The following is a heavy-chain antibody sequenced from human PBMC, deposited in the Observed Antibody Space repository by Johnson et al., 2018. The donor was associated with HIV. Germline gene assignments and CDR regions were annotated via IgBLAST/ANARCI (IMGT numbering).Heavy chain of an antibody. CDR2: IRYDGSNK. Sequence: QVQLVESGGGVVQPGRSLRLSCAASGFIFSSYGMHWVRQAPGKGLEWVAFIRYDGSNKYYVDSVKGRFTISRDNAKNSLYLQMNSLRAEDTAVYYCARGHDSSGSGAFDIWGQGTMVTVSS. D-gene: IGHD3-22*01. J-gene: IGHJ3*02. CDR3: ARGHDSSGSGAFDI. V-gene: IGHV3-33*08. CDR1: GFIFSSYG.